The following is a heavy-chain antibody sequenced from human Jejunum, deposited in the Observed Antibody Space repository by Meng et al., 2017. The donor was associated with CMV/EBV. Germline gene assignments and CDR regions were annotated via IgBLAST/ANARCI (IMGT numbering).Heavy chain of an antibody. CDR3: ARGESRGYYYFDY. CDR2: ISPSGNI. Sequence: QVHLKDAGPGLVRPSETLSLTCTVSGDSISNYFWSWIRQPAGKKLEWIGRISPSGNINYIPSLKGRVTMSLDTSNNQIFLNLTSVTAADTALYYCARGESRGYYYFDYWGQGILVTVSS. J-gene: IGHJ4*02. D-gene: IGHD3-22*01. V-gene: IGHV4-4*07. CDR1: GDSISNYF.